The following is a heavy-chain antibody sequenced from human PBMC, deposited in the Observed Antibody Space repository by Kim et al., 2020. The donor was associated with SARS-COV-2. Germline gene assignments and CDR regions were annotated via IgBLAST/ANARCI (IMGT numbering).Heavy chain of an antibody. Sequence: ASVKVSCKASGYTFTSYDINWVRQATGQGLEWMGWMNPNSGNTGYAQKFQGRVTMTRNTSISTAYIELSSLRSEDTAVYYCARGTRRRITIFGVVMGYYYYMDVWGKGTTVTVSS. J-gene: IGHJ6*03. CDR1: GYTFTSYD. CDR2: MNPNSGNT. V-gene: IGHV1-8*01. CDR3: ARGTRRRITIFGVVMGYYYYMDV. D-gene: IGHD3-3*01.